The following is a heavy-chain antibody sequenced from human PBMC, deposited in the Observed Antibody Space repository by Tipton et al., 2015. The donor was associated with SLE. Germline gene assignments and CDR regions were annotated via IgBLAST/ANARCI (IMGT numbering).Heavy chain of an antibody. J-gene: IGHJ3*02. CDR3: ARSMGETDSFYI. D-gene: IGHD3-16*01. CDR2: IYSGGST. V-gene: IGHV3-66*01. CDR1: GFTVSSNY. Sequence: SLRLSCAASGFTVSSNYMSWVRQAPGKGLEWVSVIYSGGSTYYADSVKGRFTISRDNSKNTLYLQMNSLRAEDTAVYYCARSMGETDSFYIWGQEAMVSVSS.